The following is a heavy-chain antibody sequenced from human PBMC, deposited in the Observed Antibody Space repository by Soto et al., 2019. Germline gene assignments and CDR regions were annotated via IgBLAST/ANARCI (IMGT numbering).Heavy chain of an antibody. CDR1: GGSISSGGYY. J-gene: IGHJ4*02. Sequence: QVQLQESGPGLVKPSQTLSLTCTVSGGSISSGGYYWSWIRQHPEMGLEWLGYIYYSGSTYYNPSLKSRVTISVDTSKTQCSLKLSSVTAAATAVYYCARGRGLDQYYFDYWGKGTLVTVSS. CDR3: ARGRGLDQYYFDY. D-gene: IGHD1-1*01. CDR2: IYYSGST. V-gene: IGHV4-31*03.